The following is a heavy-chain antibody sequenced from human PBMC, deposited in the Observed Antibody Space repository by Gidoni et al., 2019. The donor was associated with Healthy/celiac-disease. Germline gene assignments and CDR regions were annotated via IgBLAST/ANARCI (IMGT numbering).Heavy chain of an antibody. D-gene: IGHD1-26*01. J-gene: IGHJ4*02. CDR1: GFTFSSYA. CDR2: ISGSGGST. Sequence: EVQLLESGGGLVQPGGSLRLSCAASGFTFSSYAMGWVRQAPGKGLGWVSAISGSGGSTYYADSVKGRFTISRDNSKNTLYLQMNSLRAEDTAVYYCAKDPDGGSYSSDYWGQGTLVTVSS. CDR3: AKDPDGGSYSSDY. V-gene: IGHV3-23*01.